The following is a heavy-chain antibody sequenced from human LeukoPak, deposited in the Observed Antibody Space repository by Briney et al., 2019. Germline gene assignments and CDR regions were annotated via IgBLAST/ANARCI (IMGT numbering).Heavy chain of an antibody. CDR2: INHSGST. CDR3: ASSGSQDDFDP. J-gene: IGHJ5*02. D-gene: IGHD3-22*01. V-gene: IGHV4-34*01. CDR1: GGSFSGYY. Sequence: SETLSLTCAVYGGSFSGYYWSWIRQPPGKGLEWIGEINHSGSTNYNPSLKSRVTISVDTSKNQFSLKLSSVTAADTAVYYCASSGSQDDFDPWGQGTLVTVSS.